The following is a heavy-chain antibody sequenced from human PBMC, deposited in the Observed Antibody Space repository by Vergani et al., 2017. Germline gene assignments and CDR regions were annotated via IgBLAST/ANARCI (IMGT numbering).Heavy chain of an antibody. D-gene: IGHD6-19*01. V-gene: IGHV1-69*08. J-gene: IGHJ4*02. Sequence: QVQLVQSGAEVKKPGSSVKVSCKASGGTFSSYTISWVRQAPGQGLEWMGRIIPILGIANYAQKFKGRVTITADKSTSTAYMELSSLRSEDTAVYYCVRDAGSSGSDYWGQGTLVTVSS. CDR1: GGTFSSYT. CDR3: VRDAGSSGSDY. CDR2: IIPILGIA.